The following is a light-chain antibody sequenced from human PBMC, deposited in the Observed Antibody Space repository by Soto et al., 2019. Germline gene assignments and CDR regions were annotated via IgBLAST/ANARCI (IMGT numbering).Light chain of an antibody. CDR1: SCNIGAGYD. CDR2: DNS. CDR3: QSYDTSLSGSAV. V-gene: IGLV1-40*01. J-gene: IGLJ3*02. Sequence: QSVLTQPPSVSGAPGQTVTISCTGSSCNIGAGYDVHWYQQFPRTAPKLLIYDNSIRPSGVPDRFSASKSGTSASLAVTGLQAEDEADYYCQSYDTSLSGSAVFGGGTKLTVL.